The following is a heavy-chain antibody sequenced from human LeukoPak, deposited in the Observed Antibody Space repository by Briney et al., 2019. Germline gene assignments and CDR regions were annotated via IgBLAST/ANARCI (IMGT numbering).Heavy chain of an antibody. V-gene: IGHV4-59*01. Sequence: SETLSLTCTVSGGSISSYYWSWIRQPPGKGLEWIGYIYYSGSTNYNPSLKSRVTISVDTSKNQFSLKLSSVTAADTAGYYCARDSGSYCIDYWGQGTLVTVSS. CDR3: ARDSGSYCIDY. J-gene: IGHJ4*02. D-gene: IGHD1-26*01. CDR2: IYYSGST. CDR1: GGSISSYY.